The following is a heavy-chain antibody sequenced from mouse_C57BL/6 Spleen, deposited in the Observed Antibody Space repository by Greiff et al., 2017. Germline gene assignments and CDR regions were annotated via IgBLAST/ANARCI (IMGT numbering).Heavy chain of an antibody. D-gene: IGHD3-3*01. CDR3: AREGPGNWYFDV. CDR2: INPSNGGT. CDR1: GYTFTSYW. J-gene: IGHJ1*03. Sequence: QVQLQQPGAELVKPGASVKVSCKASGYTFTSYWMHWVKQRPGQGLEWIGNINPSNGGTNYNEKFKSKATLTVDKSSSTAYMQLSSLTSEDSAVYYCAREGPGNWYFDVWGTGTTVTVSS. V-gene: IGHV1-53*01.